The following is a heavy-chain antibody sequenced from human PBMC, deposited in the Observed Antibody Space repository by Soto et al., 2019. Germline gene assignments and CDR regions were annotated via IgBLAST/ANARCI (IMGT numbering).Heavy chain of an antibody. V-gene: IGHV2-5*02. Sequence: SGPTLVKPTQTLTLTCTFSGFSLSTSGVGVGWIRQPPGKALEWLALIYLDDDKRSSPSLKGSLTITKDTSIIQLVLTMTNKDPVDTATYYRAHSPEWLSDACDIWGQGTMGTVSS. CDR3: AHSPEWLSDACDI. CDR1: GFSLSTSGVG. CDR2: IYLDDDK. D-gene: IGHD3-3*01. J-gene: IGHJ3*02.